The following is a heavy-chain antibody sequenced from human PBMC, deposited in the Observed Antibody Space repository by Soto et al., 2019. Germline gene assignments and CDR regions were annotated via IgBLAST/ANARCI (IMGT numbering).Heavy chain of an antibody. J-gene: IGHJ3*02. CDR3: AKDYVWGSYRASDAFDI. CDR1: GFTFSSYA. Sequence: GGSLRLSCAASGFTFSSYAMSWVRQAPGKGLEWVSAISGSGGSTYYADSVKGRFTISRDNSKNTLYLQMNNLRAEDTAVYYCAKDYVWGSYRASDAFDIWGQGTMVTVSS. CDR2: ISGSGGST. D-gene: IGHD3-16*02. V-gene: IGHV3-23*01.